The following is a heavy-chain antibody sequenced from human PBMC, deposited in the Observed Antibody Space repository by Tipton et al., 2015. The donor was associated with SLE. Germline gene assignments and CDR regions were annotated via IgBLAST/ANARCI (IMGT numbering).Heavy chain of an antibody. CDR2: ILPGFGAT. V-gene: IGHV1-69*01. J-gene: IGHJ4*02. CDR1: GGTFSTYA. CDR3: ARRRISGSYYFDN. D-gene: IGHD3-10*01. Sequence: QLVQSGPEVKKPGSSVKVSCKASGGTFSTYAMNWVRQAPGQRLEWMGGILPGFGATDYAQKFQGRVTITADESTSTAYMELSSLRSEDTAVYYCARRRISGSYYFDNWGQGTLVTVSS.